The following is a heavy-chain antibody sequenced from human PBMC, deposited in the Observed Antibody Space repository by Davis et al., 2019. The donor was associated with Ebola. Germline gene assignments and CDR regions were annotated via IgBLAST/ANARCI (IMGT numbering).Heavy chain of an antibody. CDR1: GGSISSGGYY. J-gene: IGHJ4*02. Sequence: PSETLSLTCTVSGGSISSGGYYWSWIRQHPGKGLEWIGYIYYSGSTYYNPSLKSRVTISVDTSKNQFSLKLSSVTAADTAVYYCARTETIGVVIPRPYYFDYWGQGTLVTVSS. CDR2: IYYSGST. V-gene: IGHV4-31*03. D-gene: IGHD3-3*01. CDR3: ARTETIGVVIPRPYYFDY.